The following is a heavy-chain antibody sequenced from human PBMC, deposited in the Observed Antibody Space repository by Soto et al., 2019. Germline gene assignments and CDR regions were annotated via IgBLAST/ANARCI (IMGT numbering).Heavy chain of an antibody. CDR1: GFTFSSYA. CDR2: ISGSGGST. D-gene: IGHD2-15*01. Sequence: EVQLLESGGGLVQPGGSLRLSCAASGFTFSSYAMSWVRQAPGKGLEWVSAISGSGGSTYYADSVKGRFTISRDNSKNTLYLQMNSLRDEDTAVYYCAKLTLKVVVAAVDYWGQGTLVTVSS. J-gene: IGHJ4*02. V-gene: IGHV3-23*01. CDR3: AKLTLKVVVAAVDY.